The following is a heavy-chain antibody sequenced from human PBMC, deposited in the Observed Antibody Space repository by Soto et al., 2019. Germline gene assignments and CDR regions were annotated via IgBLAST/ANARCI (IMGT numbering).Heavy chain of an antibody. Sequence: EVQLLESGGGLVQPGGSLRLSCAASGFTFSSYAMRWVRQAPVKGLEWVSAISGSGDSTYYADSVKGRFTISRDNSKNPLYLKMNSLRAEDKAVYYCARRGSGSYYDCWGQGTLVTVSS. CDR1: GFTFSSYA. CDR2: ISGSGDST. D-gene: IGHD1-26*01. J-gene: IGHJ4*02. V-gene: IGHV3-23*01. CDR3: ARRGSGSYYDC.